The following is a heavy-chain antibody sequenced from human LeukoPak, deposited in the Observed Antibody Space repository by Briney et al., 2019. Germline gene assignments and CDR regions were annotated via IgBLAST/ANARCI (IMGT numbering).Heavy chain of an antibody. CDR3: ARYYYDSSGYCFDY. CDR2: VSNSGIA. D-gene: IGHD3-22*01. V-gene: IGHV4-61*01. J-gene: IGHJ4*02. Sequence: PSETLSLTCTVSGGSISSGSYYWSWIRQPPGTGLEWIGYVSNSGIANYNPSLKSRLTMSVDTSKNQFSLRLNSVTAADTAMYYCARYYYDSSGYCFDYWGQGTLVTVSA. CDR1: GGSISSGSYY.